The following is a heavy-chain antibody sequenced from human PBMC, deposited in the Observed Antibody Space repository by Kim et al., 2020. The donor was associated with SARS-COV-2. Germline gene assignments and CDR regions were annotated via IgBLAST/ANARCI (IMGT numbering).Heavy chain of an antibody. J-gene: IGHJ4*02. CDR3: TRGAGWGGGY. CDR2: IRSKAYGGTT. Sequence: GGSLRLSCTASGFTFGDYAMSWVRQAPGKGLEWVGFIRSKAYGGTTEYAASVKGRFTISRDDSKSIAYLQMNSLKTEDTAVYYCTRGAGWGGGYWGQGTLVTVSS. CDR1: GFTFGDYA. V-gene: IGHV3-49*04. D-gene: IGHD6-19*01.